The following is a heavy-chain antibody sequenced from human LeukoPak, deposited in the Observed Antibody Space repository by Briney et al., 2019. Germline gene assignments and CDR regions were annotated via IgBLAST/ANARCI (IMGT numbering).Heavy chain of an antibody. CDR1: GGTFSSYA. D-gene: IGHD3-10*01. CDR3: ARVSAMVRENYYYYGMDV. V-gene: IGHV1-69*13. Sequence: SVKVSCKASGGTFSSYAISWVRQAPGQGLEWMGGIIPIFGTANYAQKFQGRVTITADESTSTAYMELCSLRSEDTAVYYCARVSAMVRENYYYYGMDVWGQGTTVTVPS. CDR2: IIPIFGTA. J-gene: IGHJ6*02.